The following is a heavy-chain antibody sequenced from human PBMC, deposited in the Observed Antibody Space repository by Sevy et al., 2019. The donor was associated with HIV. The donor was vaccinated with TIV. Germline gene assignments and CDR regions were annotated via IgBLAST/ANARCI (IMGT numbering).Heavy chain of an antibody. CDR1: GYTLTELS. D-gene: IGHD5-12*01. CDR3: ATSRGRRDGYKMAAGRGAFDI. V-gene: IGHV1-24*01. J-gene: IGHJ3*02. Sequence: ASVKVSCKVSGYTLTELSMHWVRQAPGKGLEWMGGFDPEDGETIYAQKFQGRVTMTEDTSTDTAYMELSSLRSEDTAVYYCATSRGRRDGYKMAAGRGAFDIWGQGTMVTVSS. CDR2: FDPEDGET.